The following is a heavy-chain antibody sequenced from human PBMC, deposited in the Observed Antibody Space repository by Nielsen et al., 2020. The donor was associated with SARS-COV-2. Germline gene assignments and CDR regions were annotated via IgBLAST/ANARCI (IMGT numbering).Heavy chain of an antibody. D-gene: IGHD2-2*01. V-gene: IGHV3-33*01. J-gene: IGHJ4*02. CDR3: ARDGGVPAAYDY. CDR2: IWYDGSNK. CDR1: GFTFSSYG. Sequence: GESLKISCAASGFTFSSYGMHWVRQAPGKGLEWVAVIWYDGSNKYYADSVKGRFTISRDNSKNTLYLQMNSLRAEDTAVYCCARDGGVPAAYDYWGQGTLVTVSS.